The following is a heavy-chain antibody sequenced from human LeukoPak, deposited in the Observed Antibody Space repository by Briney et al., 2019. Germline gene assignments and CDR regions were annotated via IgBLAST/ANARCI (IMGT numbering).Heavy chain of an antibody. CDR3: ARANFYDSSGRYFYCGMDV. D-gene: IGHD3-22*01. Sequence: GASVKVSCKASGYTFTNYYIHWVRQAPGQGLEWMGIINPTRGSTTYAQKFQGRVTMTRDTSTSTVYMELSSLRSEDTAVYYCARANFYDSSGRYFYCGMDVWGQGTTVTVSS. CDR1: GYTFTNYY. V-gene: IGHV1-46*01. J-gene: IGHJ6*02. CDR2: INPTRGST.